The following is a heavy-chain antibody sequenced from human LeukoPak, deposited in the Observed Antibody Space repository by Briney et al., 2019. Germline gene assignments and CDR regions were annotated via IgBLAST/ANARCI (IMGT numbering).Heavy chain of an antibody. Sequence: GGSLRLSCAASGFTFSSYWMSWVRQAPGKGLEWVGLIESETDGGTTGYAAPVKGRFTISRDDSENTLYLQMNSLKAEDAAIYYCTTEVSGSHTNWGQGTLVTVSS. J-gene: IGHJ4*02. CDR1: GFTFSSYW. CDR3: TTEVSGSHTN. V-gene: IGHV3-15*04. D-gene: IGHD1-26*01. CDR2: IESETDGGTT.